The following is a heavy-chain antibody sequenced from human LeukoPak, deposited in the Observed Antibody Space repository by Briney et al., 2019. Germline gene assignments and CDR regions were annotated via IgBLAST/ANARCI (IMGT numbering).Heavy chain of an antibody. Sequence: SVKASCKASGGTFSSYAISWVRQAPGQGLEWMGGIIPIFGTANYAQKFQGRVTITTDESASTAYMELRSLRSDDTAVYYCARALTDWFDPWGQGTLVTVSS. J-gene: IGHJ5*02. V-gene: IGHV1-69*05. CDR3: ARALTDWFDP. CDR1: GGTFSSYA. CDR2: IIPIFGTA.